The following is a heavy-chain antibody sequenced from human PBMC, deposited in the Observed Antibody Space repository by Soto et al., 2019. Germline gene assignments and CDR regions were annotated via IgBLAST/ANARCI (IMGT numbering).Heavy chain of an antibody. CDR2: IYWNDDK. J-gene: IGHJ6*02. CDR1: GFSLSTGGVG. V-gene: IGHV2-5*01. Sequence: QITLKASGPTLVKPTQTLTLTCTFSGFSLSTGGVGVGWIRQPPGKAPEWLALIYWNDDKRYSPSLNSRLTITTNTSKVSVVLTMGNMVALHTARYSCGCCIVLTVFHAYGMDASGQGPIVTFSS. D-gene: IGHD2-21*01. CDR3: GCCIVLTVFHAYGMDA.